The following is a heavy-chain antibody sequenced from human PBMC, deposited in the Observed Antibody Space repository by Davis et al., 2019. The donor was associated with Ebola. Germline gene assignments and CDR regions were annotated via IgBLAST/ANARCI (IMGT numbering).Heavy chain of an antibody. CDR3: AKEIGTTGPAKGDAFDI. CDR2: IWHDGSNK. D-gene: IGHD1-1*01. CDR1: GFTFSSYA. Sequence: GESLKISCAASGFTFSSYAMHWVRQAPGKGLEWVAVIWHDGSNKHYADSVKGRFTLSRDNSKNTLYLEMNSLRVDDTAIYFCAKEIGTTGPAKGDAFDIWGQGTMVTVSS. V-gene: IGHV3-33*06. J-gene: IGHJ3*02.